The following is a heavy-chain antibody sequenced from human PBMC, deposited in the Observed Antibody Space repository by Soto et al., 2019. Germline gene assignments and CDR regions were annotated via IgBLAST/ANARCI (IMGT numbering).Heavy chain of an antibody. CDR2: IIPIFGTA. CDR1: GGTFSSYA. J-gene: IGHJ6*02. CDR3: ARDFWGATYYDFWNYYCGMDV. Sequence: SVKVSCKASGGTFSSYAISWVRQAPGQGLEWMGGIIPIFGTANYAQKFQGRVTITADESTSTAYMEVSSLRSEDTAVYYCARDFWGATYYDFWNYYCGMDVWGQGTTVTVSS. V-gene: IGHV1-69*13. D-gene: IGHD3-3*01.